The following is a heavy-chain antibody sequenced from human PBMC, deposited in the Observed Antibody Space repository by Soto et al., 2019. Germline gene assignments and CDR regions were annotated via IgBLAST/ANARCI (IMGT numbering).Heavy chain of an antibody. CDR3: AKDAVRTPSLYAMDV. J-gene: IGHJ6*02. CDR1: GFTFSTYG. CDR2: ISYDGSNK. V-gene: IGHV3-30*18. D-gene: IGHD3-10*01. Sequence: PGGSLRLSCAASGFTFSTYGMHWVRQAPGKGLEWVALISYDGSNKNYADSVKGRFTISRDNSKNTLYLQMNSLRVEDTAVYYCAKDAVRTPSLYAMDVWGQGTTVTVSS.